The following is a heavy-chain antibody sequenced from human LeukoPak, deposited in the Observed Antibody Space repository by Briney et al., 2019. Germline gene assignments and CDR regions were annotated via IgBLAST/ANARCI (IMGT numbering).Heavy chain of an antibody. CDR1: GFTFNNYA. Sequence: PGGSLRLSCEGSGFTFNNYAMSWVRRAPRKGLEWVSTIMIGGDGKHYADSVKGRFTISRDRSESTLYLQMNGLRADDTAVYYCVRAAPRDCSPASCSLFDTWGQGTLVTVSS. J-gene: IGHJ4*02. CDR3: VRAAPRDCSPASCSLFDT. V-gene: IGHV3-23*01. D-gene: IGHD2-2*01. CDR2: IMIGGDGK.